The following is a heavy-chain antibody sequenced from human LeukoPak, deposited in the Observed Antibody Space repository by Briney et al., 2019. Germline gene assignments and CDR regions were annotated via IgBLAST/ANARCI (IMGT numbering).Heavy chain of an antibody. Sequence: GGSLRLSCAASGFTFSSYSMNWVRQAPGKGLEWVSSISSSSSYIYYADSVKGRFTISRDNAKNSLYLQMNSLIAEDTAVYYCARFPTSAAGDYWGQGTLVTVSS. V-gene: IGHV3-21*01. D-gene: IGHD6-13*01. CDR1: GFTFSSYS. CDR2: ISSSSSYI. J-gene: IGHJ4*02. CDR3: ARFPTSAAGDY.